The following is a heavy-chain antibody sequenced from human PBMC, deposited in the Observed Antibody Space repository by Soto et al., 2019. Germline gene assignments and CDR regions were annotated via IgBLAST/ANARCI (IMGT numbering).Heavy chain of an antibody. D-gene: IGHD3-9*01. V-gene: IGHV3-30-3*01. Sequence: QVQLVESGGGVVQPGRSLRLSCAASGFTFSSYAMHWVRQAPGKGLEWVAVISYDGSNKYYADSVKGRFTISRDNSKNTLYLQKNRLRVEGTVVYYCAGDSRLYVVILAGGGGFDYWGQGTLVTVSS. CDR1: GFTFSSYA. CDR3: AGDSRLYVVILAGGGGFDY. CDR2: ISYDGSNK. J-gene: IGHJ4*02.